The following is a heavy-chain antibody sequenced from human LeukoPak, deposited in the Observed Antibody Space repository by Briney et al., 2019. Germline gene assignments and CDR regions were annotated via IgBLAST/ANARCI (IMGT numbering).Heavy chain of an antibody. J-gene: IGHJ4*02. CDR2: ISSSSSTI. Sequence: GSLRLSCAASGFTFSSYSMNWVRQAPGKGLEWVSYISSSSSTIYYADSVKGRFTISRDNAKNSLYLQMNSLRAEDTAVFYCARETDSTLFDYWGQGTLVTVSS. V-gene: IGHV3-48*04. CDR1: GFTFSSYS. CDR3: ARETDSTLFDY. D-gene: IGHD2-2*01.